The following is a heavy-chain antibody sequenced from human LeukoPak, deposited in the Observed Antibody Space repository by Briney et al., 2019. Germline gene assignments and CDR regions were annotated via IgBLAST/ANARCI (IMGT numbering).Heavy chain of an antibody. J-gene: IGHJ4*02. Sequence: KTSETLSLTCTVSGGSISSGDYYWGWIRQPPGKGLGWIGSIYYSGTTYYNPSLKSRVIISVDTSKNQFSLKLSSVTAADTAVYYCAREFATSGPGPDWGQGTLVTVSS. CDR2: IYYSGTT. V-gene: IGHV4-39*07. D-gene: IGHD3-10*01. CDR1: GGSISSGDYY. CDR3: AREFATSGPGPD.